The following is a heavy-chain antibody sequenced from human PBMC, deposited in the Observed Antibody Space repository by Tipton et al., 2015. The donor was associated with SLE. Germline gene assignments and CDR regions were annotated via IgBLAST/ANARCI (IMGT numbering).Heavy chain of an antibody. CDR3: ARRRINNWNDPVWFDP. Sequence: TLSLTCTVSGGSISSYYWSWIRQPPGKGLEWIGYIYYSGSTNYNPSLKSRVTISVDTSKNQFSLKLSSVTAADTAVYYCARRRINNWNDPVWFDPWGQGTPVTVSS. CDR1: GGSISSYY. V-gene: IGHV4-59*01. CDR2: IYYSGST. J-gene: IGHJ5*02. D-gene: IGHD1-20*01.